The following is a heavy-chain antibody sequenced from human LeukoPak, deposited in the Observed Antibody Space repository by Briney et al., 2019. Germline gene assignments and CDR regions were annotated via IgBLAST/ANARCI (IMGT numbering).Heavy chain of an antibody. V-gene: IGHV1-2*02. D-gene: IGHD6-13*01. Sequence: ASVKVSCKASGYTFTGYYMHWVRQAPGQGLEWMGWISPNSGGTNYAQKFQGRVTMTRDTSISTAYVELSRLRSDDTAVYYCARDLLRAIAAAGRECFGYWGQGTLVTVSS. CDR3: ARDLLRAIAAAGRECFGY. CDR2: ISPNSGGT. J-gene: IGHJ4*02. CDR1: GYTFTGYY.